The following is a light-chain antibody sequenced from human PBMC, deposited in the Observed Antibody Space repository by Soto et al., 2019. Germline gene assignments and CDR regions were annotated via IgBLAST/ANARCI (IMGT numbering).Light chain of an antibody. CDR3: QQYGSSPQT. V-gene: IGKV3-20*01. CDR2: GPS. J-gene: IGKJ1*01. CDR1: QSISSY. Sequence: EIVLTQSPATLSLSPGERATLSCRASQSISSYLAWYQHKPGRAPRLLIYGPSIRATGIPDRFSGSGSGTDFALTISRLEPEDFAVYYCQQYGSSPQTFGQGTKVDIK.